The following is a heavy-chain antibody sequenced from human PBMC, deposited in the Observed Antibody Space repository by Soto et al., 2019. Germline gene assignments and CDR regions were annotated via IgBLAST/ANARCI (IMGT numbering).Heavy chain of an antibody. D-gene: IGHD3-9*01. Sequence: SETLSLTCTVSGGSISSSSYYWGWIRQPPGKGLEWIGSIYYSGSTYYNPSLKSRVTISVDTSKNQFSLKLSSVTAADTAVYYCARHVPETYYDILTGYPLNNWFDPWGQGTLVTVSS. CDR3: ARHVPETYYDILTGYPLNNWFDP. V-gene: IGHV4-39*01. CDR1: GGSISSSSYY. CDR2: IYYSGST. J-gene: IGHJ5*02.